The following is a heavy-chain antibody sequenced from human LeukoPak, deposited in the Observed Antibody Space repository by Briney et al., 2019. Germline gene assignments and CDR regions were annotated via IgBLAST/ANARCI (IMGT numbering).Heavy chain of an antibody. V-gene: IGHV3-30*03. CDR3: AREGIAAAGWEDAFDI. CDR1: GFTFSSYG. Sequence: GSLRLSCAASGFTFSSYGMHWVRQAPGKGLEWVAVISYDGSNKYYADSVKGRFTISRDNSKNTLYLQMNSLRAEDTAVYYCAREGIAAAGWEDAFDIWGQGTMVTVSS. CDR2: ISYDGSNK. J-gene: IGHJ3*02. D-gene: IGHD6-13*01.